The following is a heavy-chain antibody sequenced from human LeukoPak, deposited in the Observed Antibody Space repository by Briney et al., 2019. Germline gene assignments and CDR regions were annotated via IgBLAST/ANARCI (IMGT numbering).Heavy chain of an antibody. CDR2: ISSGGNT. Sequence: GGSLRLSCTASGFTFSTYAMSWVRHTPGKGLEWVSGISSGGNTQYTDSVKGRFTVSRDNSKNTLHLQMDSLRAEDTAIYYCTKDRRQWVVPYFDSWGQGTVVTVSS. D-gene: IGHD6-19*01. J-gene: IGHJ4*02. CDR3: TKDRRQWVVPYFDS. V-gene: IGHV3-23*01. CDR1: GFTFSTYA.